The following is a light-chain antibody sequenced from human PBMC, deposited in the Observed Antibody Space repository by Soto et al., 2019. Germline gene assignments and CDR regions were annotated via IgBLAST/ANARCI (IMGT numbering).Light chain of an antibody. Sequence: QLVLTQSPSASASLGASVKLTCTLSSGHSSYAIAWHQQQPEKGPRYLMKLNSDGSHSKGDGSPDRCSGSSSGAERYLTISSLLSEDEADYYCQTWGTGIQVFGGGTKLTVL. CDR2: LNSDGSH. CDR1: SGHSSYA. CDR3: QTWGTGIQV. V-gene: IGLV4-69*01. J-gene: IGLJ3*02.